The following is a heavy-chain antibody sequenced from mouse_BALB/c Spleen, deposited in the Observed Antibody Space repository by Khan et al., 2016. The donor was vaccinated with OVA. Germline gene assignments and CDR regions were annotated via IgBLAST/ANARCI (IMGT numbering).Heavy chain of an antibody. J-gene: IGHJ4*01. CDR1: GYSITSDYA. CDR2: ISYSGST. CDR3: ARDSSRYNYAMDY. V-gene: IGHV3-2*02. D-gene: IGHD2-12*01. Sequence: EVQLQESGPGLVKPSQSLSLTCTVTGYSITSDYAWNWIRQFPGNKLEWMGYISYSGSTNYNPALKSRISITRDTSKNQFFLQLNSVTTEDTATYYCARDSSRYNYAMDYWGQGTSVTVSS.